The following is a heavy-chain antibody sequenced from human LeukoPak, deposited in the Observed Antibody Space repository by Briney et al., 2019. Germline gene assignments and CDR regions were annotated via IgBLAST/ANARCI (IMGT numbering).Heavy chain of an antibody. CDR2: IFYSGST. V-gene: IGHV4-59*01. CDR3: ARGADSSGYYSIFYFDY. Sequence: SETLSLTCTVSGGSIRSYYWSWIRQPPGKGLEWMGYIFYSGSTDSNPSLKSRVTISVDTSKNQFSLKLSSVTAADTAVYYCARGADSSGYYSIFYFDYWGQGTLVTVSS. J-gene: IGHJ4*02. D-gene: IGHD3-22*01. CDR1: GGSIRSYY.